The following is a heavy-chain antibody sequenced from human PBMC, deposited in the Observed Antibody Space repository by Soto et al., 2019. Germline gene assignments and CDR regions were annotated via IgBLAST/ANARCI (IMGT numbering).Heavy chain of an antibody. CDR2: FDPDDGKP. V-gene: IGHV1-24*01. CDR1: GHTLTELS. J-gene: IGHJ4*02. CDR3: ATAVLDY. Sequence: QLHLIQSGADVKKPGASVRVSCEITGHTLTELSMHWVRQAPGKGLEWLGGFDPDDGKPLYAQSLRGRLTLTEDPSTETTYMELTNLTFEDTAVYFCATAVLDYWGQGTLVIVS.